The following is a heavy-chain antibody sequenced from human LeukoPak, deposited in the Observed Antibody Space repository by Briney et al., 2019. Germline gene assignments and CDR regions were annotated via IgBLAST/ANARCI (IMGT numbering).Heavy chain of an antibody. D-gene: IGHD5-12*01. V-gene: IGHV3-9*01. CDR3: AKDRLLAPKYYFDY. Sequence: GRSLRLSCAASGFTFDDYAMHWVRQAPGKGLEWVSGISWDSGSIGYAESVKGRFTISRDNAKNSLYLQMNSLRSEETSLYYCAKDRLLAPKYYFDYWGQRTLVTVSS. CDR2: ISWDSGSI. CDR1: GFTFDDYA. J-gene: IGHJ4*02.